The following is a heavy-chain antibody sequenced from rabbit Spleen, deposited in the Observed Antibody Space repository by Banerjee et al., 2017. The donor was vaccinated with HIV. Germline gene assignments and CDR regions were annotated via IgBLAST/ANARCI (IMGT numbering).Heavy chain of an antibody. CDR2: IDPIFGVS. J-gene: IGHJ4*01. D-gene: IGHD1-1*01. CDR3: VRARPYPFVL. CDR1: GFDISKYG. V-gene: IGHV1S7*01. Sequence: QLKETGGGLVQPGGSLNLSCTVSGFDISKYGVTCVRQAPGTGMEWIGYIDPIFGVSYYATWVNGRLTIASHDAQNTLYLQLNSLTAADTATYFCVRARPYPFVLWGQGTLVTVS.